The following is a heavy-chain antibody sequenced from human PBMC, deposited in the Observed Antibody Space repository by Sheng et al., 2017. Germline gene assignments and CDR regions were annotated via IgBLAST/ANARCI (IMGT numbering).Heavy chain of an antibody. V-gene: IGHV4-34*01. CDR3: ARSRRSWYANWYFGS. J-gene: IGHJ2*01. D-gene: IGHD2-15*01. CDR1: GGSFSGYY. Sequence: QVQLQQWGAGLLKPSETLSLTCAVYGGSFSGYYWSWIRQPPGKGLEWIGEINHSGSTNYNPSLKSRVTISVDTSKNQFSLKLSSVTAADTAVYYCARSRRSWYANWYFGSLGPGTL. CDR2: INHSGST.